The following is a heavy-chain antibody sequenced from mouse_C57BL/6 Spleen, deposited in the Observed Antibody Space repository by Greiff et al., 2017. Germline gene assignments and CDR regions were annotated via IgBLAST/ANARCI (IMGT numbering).Heavy chain of an antibody. J-gene: IGHJ1*03. V-gene: IGHV1-64*01. CDR1: GYTFTSYW. D-gene: IGHD1-1*01. CDR3: ARYGQGKLRYFDV. CDR2: IPPNSGST. Sequence: QVQLQQPGAELVKPGASVKLSCKASGYTFTSYWMHWVKQRPGQGLEWIGMIPPNSGSTNYNEKFKSKATLTVEKSSSTAYMQLSSLTSEDSAVYYCARYGQGKLRYFDVWGTGTTVTVSS.